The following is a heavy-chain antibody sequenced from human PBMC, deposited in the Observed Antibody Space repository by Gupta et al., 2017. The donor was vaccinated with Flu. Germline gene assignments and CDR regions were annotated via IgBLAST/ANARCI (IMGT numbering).Heavy chain of an antibody. D-gene: IGHD2-2*01. CDR3: ARDRDCSSTSCYYFDY. V-gene: IGHV3-33*01. Sequence: QVQLVESGGGVVQPGRSLRLSCAASGFTFSSYGMHWVRQAAGKGLEWVAVIWYDGGNKYYADSVKGRFTISRDNSKNTRYLQMNSLRAEDTAVYYCARDRDCSSTSCYYFDYWGQGTLVTVSS. CDR1: GFTFSSYG. J-gene: IGHJ4*02. CDR2: IWYDGGNK.